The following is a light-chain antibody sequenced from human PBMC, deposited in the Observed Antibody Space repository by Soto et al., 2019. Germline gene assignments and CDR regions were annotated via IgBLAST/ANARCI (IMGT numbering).Light chain of an antibody. J-gene: IGLJ2*01. CDR2: QDS. CDR3: QAWDSSTVLV. CDR1: KLGDKY. Sequence: SSELTQPPSVSVSPGQTASITCSGDKLGDKYACWYQQKPGQSPVLVIYQDSKRPSGTPERFSGSNSGNTATLTISGTQAMDEADYYCQAWDSSTVLVFGGGTKLTVL. V-gene: IGLV3-1*01.